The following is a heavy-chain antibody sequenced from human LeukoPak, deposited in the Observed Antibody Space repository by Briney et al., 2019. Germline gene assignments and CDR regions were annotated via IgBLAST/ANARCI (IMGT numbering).Heavy chain of an antibody. CDR3: GRDHNYAFDN. J-gene: IGHJ4*02. D-gene: IGHD1-1*01. V-gene: IGHV3-48*04. CDR2: IGISSGNT. Sequence: GGSLRPSCAASGFTFSSYSMNWVRQAPGKGLEWISYIGISSGNTKYADSVKGRFTISGDNARNSLYLQMNSLRVEASAVYYCGRDHNYAFDNWGQGTLVTVSS. CDR1: GFTFSSYS.